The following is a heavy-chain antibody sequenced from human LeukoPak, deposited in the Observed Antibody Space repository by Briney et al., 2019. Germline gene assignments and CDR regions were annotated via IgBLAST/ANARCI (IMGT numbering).Heavy chain of an antibody. J-gene: IGHJ4*02. D-gene: IGHD1-26*01. Sequence: PGGSLRLSCAASGFTFSSSWIHWVRQAPGKGLVWVSCINKDGSVIDYAESVKGRFSISRDNAKNTLYLQMNSLRVEDTAIYYCVKVRGRARVGYFDYWGQGALVTVSS. V-gene: IGHV3-74*01. CDR1: GFTFSSSW. CDR2: INKDGSVI. CDR3: VKVRGRARVGYFDY.